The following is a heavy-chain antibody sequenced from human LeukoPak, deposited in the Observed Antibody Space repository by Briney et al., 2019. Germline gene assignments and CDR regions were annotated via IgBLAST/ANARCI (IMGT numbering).Heavy chain of an antibody. CDR1: GFTFSSYA. V-gene: IGHV3-30-3*01. CDR2: ISYDGSNK. Sequence: GRSLRLSCAASGFTFSSYAMHWVRQAPGKGLEWVAVISYDGSNKYYADSVKGRFTISRDNSKNTLYLQMNGLRAEDTAVYYCARDLSDYVWGSYRWNYFDYWGQGTLVTVSS. J-gene: IGHJ4*02. CDR3: ARDLSDYVWGSYRWNYFDY. D-gene: IGHD3-16*02.